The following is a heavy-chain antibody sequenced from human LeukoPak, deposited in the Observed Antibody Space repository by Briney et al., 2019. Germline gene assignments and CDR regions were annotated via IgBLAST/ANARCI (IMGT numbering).Heavy chain of an antibody. D-gene: IGHD3-10*01. CDR2: IIPIFGTA. V-gene: IGHV1-69*13. CDR1: AGTFSSYA. J-gene: IGHJ4*02. CDR3: AIGLYGSGVVFDY. Sequence: ASVKVSCKASAGTFSSYAISWVRQAPGQGLEWMGGIIPIFGTANYAQKFQGRVTITADGSTSTAYMELSSLRSEDTAVYYCAIGLYGSGVVFDYWGQGTLVTVSS.